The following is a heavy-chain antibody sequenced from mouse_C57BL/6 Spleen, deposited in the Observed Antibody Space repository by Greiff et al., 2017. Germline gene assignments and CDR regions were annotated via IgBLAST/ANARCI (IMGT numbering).Heavy chain of an antibody. CDR2: IYPGDGDT. Sequence: QVQLQQSGPELVKPGASVKISCKASGYAFSSSWMNWVKQRPGKGLEWIGRIYPGDGDTNYNGKFKGKATLTADKSSSTAYMQLSSLTSEDSAVYFCAGTTVVAKPWCGYWGQGTIVTVSA. D-gene: IGHD1-1*01. CDR1: GYAFSSSW. J-gene: IGHJ3*01. V-gene: IGHV1-82*01. CDR3: AGTTVVAKPWCGY.